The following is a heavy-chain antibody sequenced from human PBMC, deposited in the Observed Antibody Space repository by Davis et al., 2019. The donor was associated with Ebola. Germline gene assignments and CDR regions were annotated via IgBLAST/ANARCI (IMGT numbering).Heavy chain of an antibody. J-gene: IGHJ4*02. CDR1: GFTFSSYT. Sequence: GGSLRLSCAASGFTFSSYTMNWVRQAPGKGLEWVSSISSSGNYIYQPDSVRGRFTISRDNAKNSLYLQMNGLRAEDTAVYYCARSEPSDYWGQGTLVTVSS. V-gene: IGHV3-21*01. CDR3: ARSEPSDY. CDR2: ISSSGNYI. D-gene: IGHD1-14*01.